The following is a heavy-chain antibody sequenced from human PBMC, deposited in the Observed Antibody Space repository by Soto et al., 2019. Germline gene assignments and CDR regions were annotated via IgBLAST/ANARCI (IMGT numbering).Heavy chain of an antibody. J-gene: IGHJ5*02. CDR3: ARNSDHRLVRGWLDP. CDR2: ISHDGSHE. D-gene: IGHD3-10*01. V-gene: IGHV3-30-3*01. CDR1: GLSFSSSA. Sequence: QGQLLESGGGVVQPGRSLRLSCAASGLSFSSSAMHWVRQAPGKGLEWVAMISHDGSHEYYGDSVKGRFSVSRDNSHNILHLQMNSLRVADTAVYFCARNSDHRLVRGWLDPWGQGTLVTASS.